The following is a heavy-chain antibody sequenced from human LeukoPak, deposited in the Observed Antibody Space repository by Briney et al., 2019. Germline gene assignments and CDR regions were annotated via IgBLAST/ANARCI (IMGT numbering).Heavy chain of an antibody. CDR1: GFTLSSYS. CDR3: ARVLAVTSGDYYGMDV. J-gene: IGHJ6*02. D-gene: IGHD2-21*02. CDR2: ISSSSSYI. Sequence: PGGSLRLSCAASGFTLSSYSMNWVRQAPGKGLEWVSSISSSSSYIYYADSVKGRFTISRDNAKNSLYLQMNSLRAEDTAVYYCARVLAVTSGDYYGMDVWGQGTTVTVSS. V-gene: IGHV3-21*01.